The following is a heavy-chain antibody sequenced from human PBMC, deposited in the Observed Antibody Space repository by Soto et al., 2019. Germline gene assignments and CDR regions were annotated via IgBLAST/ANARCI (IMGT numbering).Heavy chain of an antibody. V-gene: IGHV3-30-3*01. CDR3: ARGGARGYSYGYADKIDY. D-gene: IGHD5-18*01. CDR1: GFTFSSYA. CDR2: ISYDGSNK. J-gene: IGHJ4*02. Sequence: QVQLVESGGGVVQPGRSLRLSCAASGFTFSSYAMHWVRQAPGKGLEWVAVISYDGSNKYYADSVKGRFTISRDHSKNTLYLQMTSLRAEDTAVYYCARGGARGYSYGYADKIDYWGQGTLVTVSS.